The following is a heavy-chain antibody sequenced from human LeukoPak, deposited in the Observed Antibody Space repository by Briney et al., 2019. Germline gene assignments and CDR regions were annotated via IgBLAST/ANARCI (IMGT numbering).Heavy chain of an antibody. V-gene: IGHV1-69*13. Sequence: SVKVSCKASGGTFSSYAISWVRQAPGQGLEWMGGIIPIFGTANYAQKFQGRVTITAGESTSTAYMELSSLRSEDTAVYYCARDGRYCSSTSCTRGWFDPWGQGTLVTVSS. CDR1: GGTFSSYA. CDR2: IIPIFGTA. D-gene: IGHD2-2*01. J-gene: IGHJ5*02. CDR3: ARDGRYCSSTSCTRGWFDP.